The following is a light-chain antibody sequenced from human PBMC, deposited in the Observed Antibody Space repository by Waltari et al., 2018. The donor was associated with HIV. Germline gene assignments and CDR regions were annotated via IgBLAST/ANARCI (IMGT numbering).Light chain of an antibody. V-gene: IGLV2-14*01. CDR1: RSDVGGYNY. J-gene: IGLJ3*02. CDR2: EVS. Sequence: QSALTQPASVSGSPGQSNTISCTGTRSDVGGYNYVSWYQHHPGKAPKLVIYEVSNRPSGVSNRFSGFKSANAASLTISGLQAEDEGDYYCSSYTSSRTWVFGGGTKLTVL. CDR3: SSYTSSRTWV.